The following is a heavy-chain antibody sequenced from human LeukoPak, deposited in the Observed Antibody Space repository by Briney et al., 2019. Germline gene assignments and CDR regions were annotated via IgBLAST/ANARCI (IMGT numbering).Heavy chain of an antibody. V-gene: IGHV4-39*07. J-gene: IGHJ4*02. CDR3: ASFSSGWYYFDY. D-gene: IGHD6-19*01. CDR1: GGSISSSSYY. CDR2: IYYSGST. Sequence: SETLSLTCTVSGGSISSSSYYWGWIRQPPGKGLEWIGSIYYSGSTYYNPSLKSRVTISVDTSKNQFSLKLSSVTAADTAVYYCASFSSGWYYFDYWGQGTLVTVSS.